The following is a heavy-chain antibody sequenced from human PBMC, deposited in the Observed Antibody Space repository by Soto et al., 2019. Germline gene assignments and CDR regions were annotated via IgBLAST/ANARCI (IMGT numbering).Heavy chain of an antibody. CDR2: IIPIFGTE. J-gene: IGHJ6*02. CDR3: TRDRIAGSKYYYGMDV. V-gene: IGHV1-69*01. CDR1: GGTFSSYA. Sequence: QVQLVQSGAEVKKPGSSVRVSCKASGGTFSSYAISWVRQAPGQGLEWMGGIIPIFGTENYAQKFQGRVTITADESTSTAYMELSSLRSEDTAVYYCTRDRIAGSKYYYGMDVWGQGTTVTVSS. D-gene: IGHD6-13*01.